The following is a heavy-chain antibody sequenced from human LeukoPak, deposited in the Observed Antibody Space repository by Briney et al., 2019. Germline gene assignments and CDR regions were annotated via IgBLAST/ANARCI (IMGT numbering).Heavy chain of an antibody. V-gene: IGHV1-69*04. CDR2: IIPILGIA. Sequence: SVNVSCTASGGTLSSYAINWVRQAPGQGLEWMGRIIPILGIANYAQKFQGRVTITADKSTSTAYMELSSLRSEDTAVYYCATGLYGSGSYYTFDYWGQGTLVTVSS. J-gene: IGHJ4*02. CDR3: ATGLYGSGSYYTFDY. D-gene: IGHD3-10*01. CDR1: GGTLSSYA.